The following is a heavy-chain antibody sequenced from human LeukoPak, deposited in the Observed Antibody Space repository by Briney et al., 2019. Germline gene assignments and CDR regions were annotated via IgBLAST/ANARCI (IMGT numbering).Heavy chain of an antibody. CDR2: IYYSGST. J-gene: IGHJ6*03. CDR3: ARGMAYYYNYYYMDV. V-gene: IGHV4-59*01. D-gene: IGHD5-24*01. Sequence: SETLSLTCTVSAGSISSYYWSWIRQPPGKGLEWIGYIYYSGSTNYNPSLKSRVTISVDTSKNQFSLKLSSVTAADTAVYYCARGMAYYYNYYYMDVWGKGTTVTVSS. CDR1: AGSISSYY.